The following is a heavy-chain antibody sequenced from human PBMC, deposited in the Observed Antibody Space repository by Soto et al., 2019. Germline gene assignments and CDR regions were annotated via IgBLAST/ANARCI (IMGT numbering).Heavy chain of an antibody. Sequence: GGSLRLSCAASGFTFSSYGMHWVRQAAGKGLEWVAVIWYDGSNKYYADSVKGRFTISRDNSKNTLYLQMNSLRAEDTAVYYSARDPLYSSSPPMGFDPWGQGTLVTVSS. J-gene: IGHJ5*02. D-gene: IGHD6-6*01. CDR3: ARDPLYSSSPPMGFDP. CDR2: IWYDGSNK. V-gene: IGHV3-33*01. CDR1: GFTFSSYG.